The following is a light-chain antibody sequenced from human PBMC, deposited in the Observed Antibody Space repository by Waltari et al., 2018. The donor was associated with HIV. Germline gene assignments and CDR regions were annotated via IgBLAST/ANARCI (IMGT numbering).Light chain of an antibody. CDR1: SSDVGGYNY. V-gene: IGLV2-14*03. J-gene: IGLJ3*02. CDR3: SSYTSSSTRV. CDR2: DVS. Sequence: QSALTQPASVSGFPGQSITISCTGTSSDVGGYNYVSWYQRHPGKAPKLIIYDVSNRPSGVSNRFSGSKSGNRASLTISGLQAEDEADYYCSSYTSSSTRVFGGGTTVTVL.